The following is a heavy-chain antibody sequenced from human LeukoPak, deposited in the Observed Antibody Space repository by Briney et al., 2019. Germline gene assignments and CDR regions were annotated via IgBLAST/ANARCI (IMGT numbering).Heavy chain of an antibody. V-gene: IGHV3-23*01. D-gene: IGHD5-18*01. CDR3: AKGGGYSYGEIDY. J-gene: IGHJ4*02. CDR2: ISGGGGSA. Sequence: PGGSLRLSCTASGFTFSSYAMSWVRQAPGKGLEWVSAISGGGGSAYYADSVKGRFTIPRDNSKNTLYLQMNSLRAEDTAVYYCAKGGGYSYGEIDYWGQGTLVTVSS. CDR1: GFTFSSYA.